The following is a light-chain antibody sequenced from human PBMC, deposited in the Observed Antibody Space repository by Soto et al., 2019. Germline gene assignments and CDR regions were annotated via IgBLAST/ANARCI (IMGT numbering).Light chain of an antibody. CDR1: QSVSRN. CDR3: QQYNNWPRT. Sequence: EIVMTQSPATLSVSPGERATVSCRASQSVSRNLAWYQQKPGQAPRLLIYGASTRATGIPARFSGSGSGTEFTLTIGSLQSVDFAVYYCQQYNNWPRTFGQGTKLEIK. J-gene: IGKJ2*01. CDR2: GAS. V-gene: IGKV3-15*01.